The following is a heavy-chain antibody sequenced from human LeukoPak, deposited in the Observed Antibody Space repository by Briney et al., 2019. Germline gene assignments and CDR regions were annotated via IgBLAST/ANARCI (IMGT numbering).Heavy chain of an antibody. CDR2: ISSSSGYI. J-gene: IGHJ5*02. D-gene: IGHD3-10*01. Sequence: PGGSLRLSCAASGFTFSSYSMNWVRQAPGKGLEWVSPISSSSGYIYYADSVKGRFTISRDNAKNSLYLQMNSLRAEDTAVYYCARGYYGSGSSWFDPWGQGTLVTVSS. CDR1: GFTFSSYS. CDR3: ARGYYGSGSSWFDP. V-gene: IGHV3-21*01.